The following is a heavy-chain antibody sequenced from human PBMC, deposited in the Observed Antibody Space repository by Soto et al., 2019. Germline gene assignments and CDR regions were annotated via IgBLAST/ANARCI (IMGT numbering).Heavy chain of an antibody. CDR2: ISSGGSVI. D-gene: IGHD4-4*01. Sequence: QVQLVESGGGLVKPGGSLRLSCVASGFTFSDYYMSWFRQAPGKGLEWVSYISSGGSVIYSADSMKGRFTISRDNAKNSLYLQVNSLRAEDTAVYYCAREPRDDYMISGGFHYWGQGTLVTVSS. J-gene: IGHJ4*02. CDR1: GFTFSDYY. V-gene: IGHV3-11*01. CDR3: AREPRDDYMISGGFHY.